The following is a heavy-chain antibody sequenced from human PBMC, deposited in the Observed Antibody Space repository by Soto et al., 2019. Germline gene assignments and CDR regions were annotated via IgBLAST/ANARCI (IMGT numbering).Heavy chain of an antibody. CDR3: ALETPVTTLGWFDP. V-gene: IGHV1-69*05. CDR1: GGTFSSYA. J-gene: IGHJ5*02. Sequence: SVKVSCKASGGTFSSYAISWVRQAPGQGLEWMGRIIPSGGTASYAQKFQGRVTMTTDASTSTVYMELSSLRSEDTAVYYCALETPVTTLGWFDPWGQGTLVTVSS. D-gene: IGHD4-17*01. CDR2: IIPSGGTA.